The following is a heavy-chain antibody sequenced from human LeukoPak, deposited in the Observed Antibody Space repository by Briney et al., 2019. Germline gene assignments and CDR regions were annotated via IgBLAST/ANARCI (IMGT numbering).Heavy chain of an antibody. J-gene: IGHJ4*02. V-gene: IGHV1-69*04. Sequence: SVKVSCKASGGTFSSYAISWVRQAPGQGLEWMGRIIPILGIANYAQKFQGRATITADKSTSTAYMELSSLRSEDTAVYYCARDTWLRQRNFDYWGQGTLVTVSS. D-gene: IGHD5-12*01. CDR3: ARDTWLRQRNFDY. CDR2: IIPILGIA. CDR1: GGTFSSYA.